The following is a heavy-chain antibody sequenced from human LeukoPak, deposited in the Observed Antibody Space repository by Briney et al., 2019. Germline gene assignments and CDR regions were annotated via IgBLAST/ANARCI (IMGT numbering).Heavy chain of an antibody. V-gene: IGHV3-73*01. CDR2: IRSKASNYAT. D-gene: IGHD2-15*01. J-gene: IGHJ4*02. CDR3: TVNYCSGGSCYML. Sequence: GSLRLSCAASGFTFSGSAMHWVRQASGKGLEWVGRIRSKASNYATAYDASVKGRFTISRDDSKNTAYLQMNSLKTEDTAVYYCTVNYCSGGSCYMLWGQGTLVTVSS. CDR1: GFTFSGSA.